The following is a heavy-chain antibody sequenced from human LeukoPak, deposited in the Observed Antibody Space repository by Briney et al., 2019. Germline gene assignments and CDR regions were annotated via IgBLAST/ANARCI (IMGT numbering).Heavy chain of an antibody. CDR2: IYYSGSP. CDR3: ARDQPGTYTLSST. V-gene: IGHV4-39*02. Sequence: SETLSLTCTVSGXSISSSGFYWGWIRQPPGKGLEWIASIYYSGSPYYNPSLKSRVTLSVDTSKSQFSLRLSSVTAADTAVYYCARDQPGTYTLSSTWGQGTLVTVSS. CDR1: GXSISSSGFY. J-gene: IGHJ5*02. D-gene: IGHD6-19*01.